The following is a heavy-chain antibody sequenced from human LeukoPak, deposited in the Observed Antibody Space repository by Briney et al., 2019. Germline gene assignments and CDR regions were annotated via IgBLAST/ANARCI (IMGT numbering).Heavy chain of an antibody. D-gene: IGHD1-26*01. CDR3: ARIGPEWELPRTEYFQH. J-gene: IGHJ1*01. CDR2: ISSTSSYI. V-gene: IGHV3-21*01. CDR1: GFTFSRYS. Sequence: GGSLRLSCAASGFTFSRYSIPWVRQAPGKGLEWVSSISSTSSYIHYADSVRGRFTSSRDNAKNLVHLQMNSLRAEDTAVYYCARIGPEWELPRTEYFQHWGQGSLVSVSS.